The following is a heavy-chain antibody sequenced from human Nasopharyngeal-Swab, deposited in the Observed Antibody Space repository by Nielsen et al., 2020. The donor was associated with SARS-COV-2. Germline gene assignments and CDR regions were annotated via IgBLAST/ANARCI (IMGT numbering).Heavy chain of an antibody. CDR3: ARIDGWGAMDV. V-gene: IGHV4-4*07. J-gene: IGHJ6*02. D-gene: IGHD3-10*01. CDR1: SDSISPYF. Sequence: GSLRLSCTVSSDSISPYFWNWIRQPPGMGLEWIGRIYTSGSTNYNPSLKSRVTISVDTSKNQFSLKLSSVTAADTAVYYCARIDGWGAMDVWGQGTTVTVSS. CDR2: IYTSGST.